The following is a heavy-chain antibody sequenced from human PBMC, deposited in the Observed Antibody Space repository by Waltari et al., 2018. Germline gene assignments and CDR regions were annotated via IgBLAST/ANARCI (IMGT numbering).Heavy chain of an antibody. Sequence: QVQLQQWGAGLLKPSETLSLTCAVYGGSFSGYYWSWIRQPPGKGLGWIGEINHSGNTNYNPSLKSRVTISVDTSKNQFSLKLSSVTAADTAVYYCARGPWGTIFGVAYRYYYYMDVWGKGTTVTVSS. D-gene: IGHD3-3*01. J-gene: IGHJ6*03. V-gene: IGHV4-34*01. CDR3: ARGPWGTIFGVAYRYYYYMDV. CDR1: GGSFSGYY. CDR2: INHSGNT.